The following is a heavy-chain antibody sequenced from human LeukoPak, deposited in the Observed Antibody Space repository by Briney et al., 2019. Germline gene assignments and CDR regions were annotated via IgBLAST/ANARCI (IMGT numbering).Heavy chain of an antibody. D-gene: IGHD1-1*01. V-gene: IGHV3-23*01. CDR2: IDISGGST. CDR3: ANEVRPNDY. Sequence: GGSLRLSCAASGFSFSSHAMCWVRQAPGKGLEWVSSIDISGGSTYYADSVQGRFTISRDNSKNTLYLQMNSLRAEDTALYYCANEVRPNDYWGQGTLVTVSS. CDR1: GFSFSSHA. J-gene: IGHJ4*02.